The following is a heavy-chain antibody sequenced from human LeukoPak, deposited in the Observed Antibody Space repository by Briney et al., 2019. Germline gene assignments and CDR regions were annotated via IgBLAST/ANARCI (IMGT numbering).Heavy chain of an antibody. Sequence: SQTLSLTCAISGDSVSSSSATWNWIRQSPSRGLEWLGRTYYRSKWYDDYAVSVKSRITISPDTSKNHFSLQLNSVTPEDTAVYYCARGSKGSSPYWYFDLWGRGTLVTVSS. D-gene: IGHD6-13*01. V-gene: IGHV6-1*01. CDR3: ARGSKGSSPYWYFDL. CDR1: GDSVSSSSAT. J-gene: IGHJ2*01. CDR2: TYYRSKWYD.